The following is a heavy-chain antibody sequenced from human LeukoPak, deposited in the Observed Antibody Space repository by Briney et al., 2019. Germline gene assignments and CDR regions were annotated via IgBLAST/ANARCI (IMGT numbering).Heavy chain of an antibody. J-gene: IGHJ4*02. Sequence: GGSLRLSCAASGFTFSSYAMSWVRQAPGKGLEWVSAISGSGGSTYYADSVRGWFTISRDNSKNTLYLQMNSLRAEDTAVYYCATEKIRGSYSAYWGQGTLVTVSS. V-gene: IGHV3-23*01. CDR1: GFTFSSYA. D-gene: IGHD1-26*01. CDR3: ATEKIRGSYSAY. CDR2: ISGSGGST.